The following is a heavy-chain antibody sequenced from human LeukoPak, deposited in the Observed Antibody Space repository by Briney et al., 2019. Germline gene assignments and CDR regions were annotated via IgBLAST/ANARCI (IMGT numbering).Heavy chain of an antibody. J-gene: IGHJ4*02. D-gene: IGHD3-22*01. Sequence: ASVKVSCKASGFTFTSSAMQWVRQARGQRLEWIGWINPNSGGTNYAQKFQGRVTMTRDTSISTAYMELSRLRSDDTDVYYCARAPPYGSGYRYWGQGTLVTVSS. CDR2: INPNSGGT. CDR3: ARAPPYGSGYRY. V-gene: IGHV1-2*02. CDR1: GFTFTSSA.